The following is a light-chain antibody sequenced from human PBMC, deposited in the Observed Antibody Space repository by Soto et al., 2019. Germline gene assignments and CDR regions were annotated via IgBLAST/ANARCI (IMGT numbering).Light chain of an antibody. CDR2: RNN. J-gene: IGLJ1*01. CDR1: SSNIGSNY. Sequence: QSVLTQPPSESGTPGQRVTISCSGSSSNIGSNYVYWYQQLPGTAPKLLIYRNNQRPSGVPDRFSGSKSGTSASLAISGLRSEDEADYYCTAWDDSLSGGVFGTGTKVTVL. V-gene: IGLV1-47*01. CDR3: TAWDDSLSGGV.